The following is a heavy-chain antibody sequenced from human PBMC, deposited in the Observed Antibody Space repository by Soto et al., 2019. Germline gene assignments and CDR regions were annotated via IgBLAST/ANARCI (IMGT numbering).Heavy chain of an antibody. CDR2: IIPIFGTA. J-gene: IGHJ3*02. CDR1: GYTFTGYY. CDR3: ARDRRGAFDI. Sequence: QVQLVQSGAEVKKPGASVKVSCKASGYTFTGYYMHWVRQAPGQGLEWMGGIIPIFGTANYAQKFQGRVTITADESTSTAYMELSSLRSEDTAVYYCARDRRGAFDIWGQGTMVTVSS. V-gene: IGHV1-69*01.